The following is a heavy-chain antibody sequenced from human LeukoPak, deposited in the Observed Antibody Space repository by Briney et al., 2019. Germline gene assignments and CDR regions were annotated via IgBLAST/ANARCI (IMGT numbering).Heavy chain of an antibody. CDR1: GFTFSMSW. CDR3: ARITHTSSSGFDY. D-gene: IGHD6-6*01. CDR2: IKHDGGGK. V-gene: IGHV3-7*05. Sequence: GGSLRLSCAASGFTFSMSWMTWVRQAPGKGLEWVAHIKHDGGGKYYVDSVKGRFTISRDNAKNSLFLQMNSLRAEDTAVYYCARITHTSSSGFDYWGQGTLVTVSS. J-gene: IGHJ4*02.